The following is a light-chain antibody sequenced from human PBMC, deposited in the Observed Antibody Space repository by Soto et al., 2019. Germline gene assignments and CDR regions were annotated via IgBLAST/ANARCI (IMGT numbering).Light chain of an antibody. Sequence: EIVMTQSPATLSVSPGERATLSCRAGQSVSSNLAWYQQKRGQGPRLLIYGASTRATGIPARFSGSGSGTEFTLTISSLQSEDFAVYYCHQYNNWPLWTFGQGTKV. CDR3: HQYNNWPLWT. V-gene: IGKV3-15*01. CDR2: GAS. CDR1: QSVSSN. J-gene: IGKJ1*01.